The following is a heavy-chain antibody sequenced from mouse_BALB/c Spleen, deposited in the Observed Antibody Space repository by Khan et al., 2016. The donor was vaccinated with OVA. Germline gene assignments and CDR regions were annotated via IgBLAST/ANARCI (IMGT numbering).Heavy chain of an antibody. CDR3: ARHGSTSWFAY. J-gene: IGHJ3*01. D-gene: IGHD1-1*01. CDR1: GYSFSTYY. CDR2: IDPFNGGA. Sequence: IQLVQSGPELMKPGASVKISCKASGYSFSTYYIHWVTRSPGKTLEWIGYIDPFNGGATYNQKFKGKATLTVDKSSSTAYMHLTSLTSEDSAVYDCARHGSTSWFAYWGQGTLVTVSA. V-gene: IGHV1S135*01.